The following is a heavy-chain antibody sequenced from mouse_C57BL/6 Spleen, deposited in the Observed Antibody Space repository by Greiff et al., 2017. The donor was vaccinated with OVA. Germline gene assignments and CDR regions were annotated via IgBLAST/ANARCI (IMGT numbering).Heavy chain of an antibody. Sequence: QVQLKQPGAELVKPGASVKLSCKASGYTFTSYWMQWVKQRPGQGLEWIGEIDPSDSYTNYNQKFKGKATLTVDTSSSTAYMQLSSLTSEDSAVYYCARHSSGYYWGQGTTRTVSS. D-gene: IGHD3-2*02. CDR1: GYTFTSYW. V-gene: IGHV1-50*01. CDR2: IDPSDSYT. J-gene: IGHJ2*01. CDR3: ARHSSGYY.